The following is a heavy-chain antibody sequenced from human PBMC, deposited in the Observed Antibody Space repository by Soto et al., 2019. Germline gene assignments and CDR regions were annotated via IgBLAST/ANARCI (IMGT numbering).Heavy chain of an antibody. CDR1: GGSISSSNW. Sequence: TLSLTCAVSGGSISSSNWWSWVRQSPGKGLEWIGEIYHSGSTNYNPSLKSRVTISVDKSKNQFSLKLSSVTAADTAVYYCARLEVERLNWFDPWGQGTLVTVS. D-gene: IGHD1-1*01. CDR3: ARLEVERLNWFDP. V-gene: IGHV4-4*02. CDR2: IYHSGST. J-gene: IGHJ5*02.